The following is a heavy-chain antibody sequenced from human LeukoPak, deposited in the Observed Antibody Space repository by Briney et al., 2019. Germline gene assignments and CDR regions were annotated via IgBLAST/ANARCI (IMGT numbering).Heavy chain of an antibody. J-gene: IGHJ4*02. CDR1: GFTXSSYA. CDR3: ARMNYGSGIDY. CDR2: ISGSGGST. Sequence: RLSCXXSGFTXSSYAMSWVRQAPGKGLEWVSAISGSGGSTYYADSVKGRFTISRDNSKNTLYVHMNSPRAEDTAVYYCARMNYGSGIDYWGQGALVTVSS. V-gene: IGHV3-23*01. D-gene: IGHD3-10*01.